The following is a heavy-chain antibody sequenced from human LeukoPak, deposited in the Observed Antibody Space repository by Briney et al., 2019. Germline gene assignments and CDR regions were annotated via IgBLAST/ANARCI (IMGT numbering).Heavy chain of an antibody. CDR3: ARTTTYSSGWYGAY. Sequence: GESLKISCKGSGYRYSDYWIGWVRQMPGKGLEWMGIIYGGDSETRYSPSIQGQVTISADKSINTAYLQWSSLKASDTAMYYCARTTTYSSGWYGAYWGQGTLVTVSS. CDR1: GYRYSDYW. J-gene: IGHJ4*02. D-gene: IGHD6-19*01. V-gene: IGHV5-51*01. CDR2: IYGGDSET.